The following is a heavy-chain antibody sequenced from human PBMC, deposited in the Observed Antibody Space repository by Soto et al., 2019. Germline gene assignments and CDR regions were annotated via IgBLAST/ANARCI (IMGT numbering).Heavy chain of an antibody. Sequence: EVQLVESGGNLVQPGGSLRLSCAASGFTFSNYWMHGVRQAPGKGLLWVSRINTDGSSTTYADSVKGRFTSPRDNAKNTLYLEVNSLRAEDTAVYYGAGAPYYYFGMDVWGQGTTVTVSS. CDR1: GFTFSNYW. J-gene: IGHJ6*02. CDR2: INTDGSST. CDR3: AGAPYYYFGMDV. V-gene: IGHV3-74*01.